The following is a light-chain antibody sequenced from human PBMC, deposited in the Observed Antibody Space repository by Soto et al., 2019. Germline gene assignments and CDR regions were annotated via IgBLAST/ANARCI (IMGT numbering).Light chain of an antibody. CDR2: DAS. CDR3: QKYHTAPIT. V-gene: IGKV1-27*01. Sequence: DIQLTQTPSTLSASVGDEVTITCRASQTISRWLAWYQQKPGRAPKLLIYDASTLQSGVPSRFSGSGSGTDFTLTISSLQPEDVATYYCQKYHTAPITFGQGTRLEIK. CDR1: QTISRW. J-gene: IGKJ5*01.